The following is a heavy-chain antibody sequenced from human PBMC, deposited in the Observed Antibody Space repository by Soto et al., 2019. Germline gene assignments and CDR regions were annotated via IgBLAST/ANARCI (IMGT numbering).Heavy chain of an antibody. Sequence: SETLSLTCTVSGGSIRNGDYYWGWIRQPPGKGLEWIGYVYYSGTTYSHPSLNSRVSISVDTSENQFSLRLTSVTAADTAVYYCVTVDLVGAAYYFDYWGPGTLVTVSS. D-gene: IGHD1-26*01. CDR1: GGSIRNGDYY. CDR2: VYYSGTT. CDR3: VTVDLVGAAYYFDY. V-gene: IGHV4-30-4*01. J-gene: IGHJ4*02.